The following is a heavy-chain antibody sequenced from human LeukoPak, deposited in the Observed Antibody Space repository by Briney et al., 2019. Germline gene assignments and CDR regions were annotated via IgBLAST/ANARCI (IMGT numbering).Heavy chain of an antibody. Sequence: PSETLSLTCTVSGGSISGYYWRWIRQPPGKGLEWIGYIYNSGSTNYNPSLKSRVTISVDTSKNQFSLKLSSVTAADTAVYYCARFHYSGSGNPDWYFDLWGRGTLVTVSS. CDR3: ARFHYSGSGNPDWYFDL. J-gene: IGHJ2*01. CDR2: IYNSGST. V-gene: IGHV4-59*08. CDR1: GGSISGYY. D-gene: IGHD3-10*01.